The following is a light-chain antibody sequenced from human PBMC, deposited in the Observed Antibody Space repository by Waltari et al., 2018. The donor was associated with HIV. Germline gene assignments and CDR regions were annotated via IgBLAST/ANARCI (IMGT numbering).Light chain of an antibody. CDR2: GVS. J-gene: IGLJ2*01. Sequence: QSALTQPASVSGSPGQSITISCTGTSSDIGGYDYVSWYQQHPGKAPNLLCYGVSSRPSGVSNLFSGSRSGNMASLTISGLQADDEAHYYCSAYTTYSPLAVFGGGTKLTVL. CDR3: SAYTTYSPLAV. CDR1: SSDIGGYDY. V-gene: IGLV2-14*01.